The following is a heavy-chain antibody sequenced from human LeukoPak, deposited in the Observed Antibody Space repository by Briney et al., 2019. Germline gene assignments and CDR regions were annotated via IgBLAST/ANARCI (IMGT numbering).Heavy chain of an antibody. CDR3: ARLSGVEQQLPSLFHYYYYYMDV. J-gene: IGHJ6*03. CDR1: GGTISSSSYY. V-gene: IGHV4-39*07. CDR2: IYYSGST. Sequence: PSETLSLTCTVSGGTISSSSYYWGWIRQPPGKGLEWIGSIYYSGSTYYNPSLKSRVTISVDTSKNQFSLKLSSVTAADTAVYYCARLSGVEQQLPSLFHYYYYYMDVWGKGTTVTVSS. D-gene: IGHD6-13*01.